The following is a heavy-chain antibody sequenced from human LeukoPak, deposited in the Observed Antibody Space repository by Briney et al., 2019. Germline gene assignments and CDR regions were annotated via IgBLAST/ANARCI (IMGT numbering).Heavy chain of an antibody. CDR2: IYSGGNT. CDR3: VRDRWYSSGWYNYAFDI. V-gene: IGHV3-66*01. CDR1: GFTVSSNY. Sequence: PGGSLRLSCAASGFTVSSNYMSWVRQAPGKGLEWVSAIYSGGNTYYADSVKGRFTISRDNSKNTHYLQMNSLRADDRAVYYCVRDRWYSSGWYNYAFDIWGQGTMVTVSS. J-gene: IGHJ3*02. D-gene: IGHD6-19*01.